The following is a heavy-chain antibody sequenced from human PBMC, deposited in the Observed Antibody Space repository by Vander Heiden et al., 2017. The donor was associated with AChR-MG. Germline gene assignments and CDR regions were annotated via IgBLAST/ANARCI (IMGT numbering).Heavy chain of an antibody. CDR3: ARTLYYDFWSGYYRSYYYMDV. CDR2: IIPIFGTA. D-gene: IGHD3-3*01. Sequence: QVQLVQSGAEVKKPGSSVKVSCKASGGTFSSYAISWVRQAPGQGLEWMGGIIPIFGTANYAQKFQGRVTITADKSTSTAYMELSSLRSEDTAVYYCARTLYYDFWSGYYRSYYYMDVWGKGTTVTVSS. CDR1: GGTFSSYA. J-gene: IGHJ6*03. V-gene: IGHV1-69*06.